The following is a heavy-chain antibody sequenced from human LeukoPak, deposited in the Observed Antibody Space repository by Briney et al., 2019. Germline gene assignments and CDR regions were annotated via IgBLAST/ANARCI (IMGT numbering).Heavy chain of an antibody. CDR3: AKANWDDEYIFDY. Sequence: GGSLRLSCAASGFTFSSYEMNWVRQAPGKGLEWVSYISSSGSTIYYADSVKGRFTISRDNSKNTLYLQMNSLRAEDTAVYYCAKANWDDEYIFDYWGQGTLVTVSS. CDR1: GFTFSSYE. D-gene: IGHD1-1*01. J-gene: IGHJ4*02. CDR2: ISSSGSTI. V-gene: IGHV3-48*03.